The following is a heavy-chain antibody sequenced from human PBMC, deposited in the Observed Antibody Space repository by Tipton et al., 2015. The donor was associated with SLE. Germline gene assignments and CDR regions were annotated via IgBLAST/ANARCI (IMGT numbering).Heavy chain of an antibody. CDR2: IYYSGST. D-gene: IGHD3-22*01. J-gene: IGHJ4*02. CDR1: GGSISSYY. V-gene: IGHV4-59*12. Sequence: TLSLTCTVSGGSISSYYWSWIRQPPGKGLEWIGYIYYSGSTYYNPSLKSRVTISVDTSKNQFSLKLSSVTAADTAVYYCARARITMNYFDYWGQGTLVTVSS. CDR3: ARARITMNYFDY.